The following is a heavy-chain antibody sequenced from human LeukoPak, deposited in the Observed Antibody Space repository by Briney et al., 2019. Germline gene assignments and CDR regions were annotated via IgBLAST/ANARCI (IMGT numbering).Heavy chain of an antibody. J-gene: IGHJ4*02. CDR2: IYYSGST. CDR3: ARLGSARLFRLFDY. Sequence: SETLPLTCTVSGGSISSYYWSWIRQPPGKGLEWIGYIYYSGSTNYNPSLKSRVTISVDTSKNQFSLKLSSVTAADTAVYYCARLGSARLFRLFDYWGQGTLVTVSS. V-gene: IGHV4-59*08. D-gene: IGHD2-21*01. CDR1: GGSISSYY.